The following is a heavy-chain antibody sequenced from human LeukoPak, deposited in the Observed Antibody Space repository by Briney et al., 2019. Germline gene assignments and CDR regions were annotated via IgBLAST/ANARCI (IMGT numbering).Heavy chain of an antibody. Sequence: ASVKVSCKASGYTFTSYGISWVRQAPGQGLEWMGWISAYNGNTNYAQKLQGRVTMTSDTSTSTAYMELRSLRSDDTAVYYCARVDGSSSFNGFDPWGQGTLVTVSS. J-gene: IGHJ5*02. CDR2: ISAYNGNT. CDR1: GYTFTSYG. CDR3: ARVDGSSSFNGFDP. D-gene: IGHD6-6*01. V-gene: IGHV1-18*01.